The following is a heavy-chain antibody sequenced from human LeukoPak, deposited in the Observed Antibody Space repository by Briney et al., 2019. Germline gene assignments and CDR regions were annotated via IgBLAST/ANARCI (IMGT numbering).Heavy chain of an antibody. J-gene: IGHJ6*03. CDR3: ARADYYYMDV. CDR2: ISGSGGNT. V-gene: IGHV3-23*01. Sequence: GGSLRLSCAASGFSFSTHSMSWVRQVPGKGLEWVSAISGSGGNTYYADSVKGRFTISRDNSKNTLYLQMNSLRAEDTAVYYCARADYYYMDVWGKGTTVTVSS. CDR1: GFSFSTHS.